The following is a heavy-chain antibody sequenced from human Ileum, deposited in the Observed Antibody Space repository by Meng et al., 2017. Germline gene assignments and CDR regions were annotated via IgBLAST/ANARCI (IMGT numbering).Heavy chain of an antibody. D-gene: IGHD6-13*01. V-gene: IGHV4-39*07. CDR2: MSYSGST. CDR3: ARDHYNISWFKY. CDR1: GGSVSSSMHY. Sequence: ESGPGLVNPSDALSLTWTVAGGSVSSSMHYWGWIRQPPGKGLEWIGTMSYSGSTYYNPSLKSRVTISVDTSKNQFSLKLTSVTAADTAVYYCARDHYNISWFKYWGQGALVTVSS. J-gene: IGHJ4*02.